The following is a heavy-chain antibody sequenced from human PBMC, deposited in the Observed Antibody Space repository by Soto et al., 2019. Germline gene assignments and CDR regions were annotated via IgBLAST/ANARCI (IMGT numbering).Heavy chain of an antibody. J-gene: IGHJ6*02. V-gene: IGHV1-69*01. D-gene: IGHD3-10*01. CDR2: VIPIFGTP. CDR1: GGTFNSHS. Sequence: QVQLVQSGAEVKKPGSSVKVSCKASGGTFNSHSFTWVRQAPGQGLEWMGGVIPIFGTPNYAQKFQGRVTITAEASMNTAYMELSSLTSEDTAVYYCARDPLWFGELLSNYYYQALDVWGQGTTVTVSS. CDR3: ARDPLWFGELLSNYYYQALDV.